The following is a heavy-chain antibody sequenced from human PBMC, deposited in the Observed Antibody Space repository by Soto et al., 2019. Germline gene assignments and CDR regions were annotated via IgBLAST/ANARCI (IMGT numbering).Heavy chain of an antibody. D-gene: IGHD3-3*01. J-gene: IGHJ6*03. CDR3: ARVTYYDFWSGYYNYYYMDV. V-gene: IGHV3-74*01. CDR1: GFTFSSYW. CDR2: INSDGSST. Sequence: EVQLVESGGGLVQPGGSLRLSCAASGFTFSSYWMHWVRQAPGKGLVWVSRINSDGSSTSYADSVKGRFTISRDNAKNTLYLQMNSLRAEDTAVYYCARVTYYDFWSGYYNYYYMDVWGKGTTVTVSS.